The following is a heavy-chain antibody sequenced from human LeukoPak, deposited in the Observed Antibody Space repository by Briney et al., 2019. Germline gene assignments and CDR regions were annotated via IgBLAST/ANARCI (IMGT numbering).Heavy chain of an antibody. V-gene: IGHV4-59*08. CDR2: IYYSGST. Sequence: SETLSLTCTVSGGSISSYYWSWIRQPPWKGLEWIGYIYYSGSTNYNPSLKSRVTISVDTSKNQFSLKLSSVTAAETAVYYCARVGAITREVYYYYYMDVWGKGTTVTVSS. D-gene: IGHD1-26*01. J-gene: IGHJ6*03. CDR1: GGSISSYY. CDR3: ARVGAITREVYYYYYMDV.